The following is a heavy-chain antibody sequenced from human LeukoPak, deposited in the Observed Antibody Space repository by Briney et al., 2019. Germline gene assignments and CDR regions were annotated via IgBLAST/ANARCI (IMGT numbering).Heavy chain of an antibody. J-gene: IGHJ4*02. CDR3: AIDPDYGGNSDFGC. V-gene: IGHV5-51*01. D-gene: IGHD4-23*01. CDR2: IYPGDSNT. Sequence: KSGESLKISCKGSGYSFTNYWIAWVRQMPGQGLEWMRIIYPGDSNTNYSPAFQGQVTISVDKSINTAYLQWSSLKASDTAMYYCAIDPDYGGNSDFGCWGQGTLVTVSS. CDR1: GYSFTNYW.